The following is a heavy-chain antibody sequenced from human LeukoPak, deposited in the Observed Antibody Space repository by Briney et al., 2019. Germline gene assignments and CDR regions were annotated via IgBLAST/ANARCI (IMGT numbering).Heavy chain of an antibody. CDR3: AKDLAAAGPEGAFDI. D-gene: IGHD6-13*01. CDR1: GFTFSSYW. J-gene: IGHJ3*02. V-gene: IGHV3-9*01. Sequence: SLRLSCAASGFTFSSYWMHWVRQAPGKGLEWVSGISWNSGSIHYADSVKGRFTISRDNAKNSLYLQMNSLRPEDTALYYCAKDLAAAGPEGAFDIWGQGTKVTVSS. CDR2: ISWNSGSI.